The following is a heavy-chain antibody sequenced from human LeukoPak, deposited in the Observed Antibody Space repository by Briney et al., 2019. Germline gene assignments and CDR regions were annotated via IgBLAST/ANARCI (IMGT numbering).Heavy chain of an antibody. Sequence: GGSLRLSCAASGFIFSRYAMHWVRQAPGTGLEWVAVVWSDGTREYYIDSVKGRFTISRDNSKNTLYLQMNSLRAEGTAVYYCARIEGATYSGSFLDWGQGTLVTVSS. V-gene: IGHV3-33*01. J-gene: IGHJ4*02. CDR2: VWSDGTRE. CDR1: GFIFSRYA. D-gene: IGHD1-26*01. CDR3: ARIEGATYSGSFLD.